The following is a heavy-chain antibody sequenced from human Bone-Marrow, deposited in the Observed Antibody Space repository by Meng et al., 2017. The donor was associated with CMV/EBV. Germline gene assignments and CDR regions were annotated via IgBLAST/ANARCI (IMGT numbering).Heavy chain of an antibody. CDR3: ARVAYDFWSGCGY. J-gene: IGHJ4*02. V-gene: IGHV3-30*04. Sequence: GESLKISCAASGFTFSNYAMHWVRQAPGKGLEWVAVLSYDGTNKYFADSAKGRFTISRDNSKNTLYLQMNSLRTEDTALYYCARVAYDFWSGCGYWGQGSRVTGSS. CDR1: GFTFSNYA. D-gene: IGHD3-3*01. CDR2: LSYDGTNK.